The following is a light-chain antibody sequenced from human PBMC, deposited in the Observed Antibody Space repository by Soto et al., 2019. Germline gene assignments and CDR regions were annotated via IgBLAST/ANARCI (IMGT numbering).Light chain of an antibody. Sequence: QSVLTQPPSASETPGQRVTISCSGSSSNIGSNYVYWYQQLPGTAPKLLIYSNSQRPSGVLDRFSGYKSGTSASLANSGLRSEDGGDYYCAAWDDNLSGVVFGGGTKLTVL. CDR3: AAWDDNLSGVV. CDR1: SSNIGSNY. V-gene: IGLV1-47*01. J-gene: IGLJ2*01. CDR2: SNS.